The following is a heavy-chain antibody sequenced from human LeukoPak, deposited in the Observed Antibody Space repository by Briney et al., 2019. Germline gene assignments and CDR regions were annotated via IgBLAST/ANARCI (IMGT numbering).Heavy chain of an antibody. D-gene: IGHD3-22*01. Sequence: ASVKVSCRASGYTFTSYGISWVRQAPGQGLEWMGWISAYNGNTNYAQKLQGRVTMTTDTSTSTAYMELRSLRSDDTAVYYCARSPYYYDSSGYGYYYYGMDVWGQGTTVTVSS. V-gene: IGHV1-18*01. J-gene: IGHJ6*02. CDR3: ARSPYYYDSSGYGYYYYGMDV. CDR2: ISAYNGNT. CDR1: GYTFTSYG.